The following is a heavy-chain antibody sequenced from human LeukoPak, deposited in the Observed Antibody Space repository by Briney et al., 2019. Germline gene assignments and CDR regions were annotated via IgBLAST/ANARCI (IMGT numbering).Heavy chain of an antibody. CDR1: GFTFGNSA. Sequence: PGGSLRLSCAASGFTFGNSAMSWVRQAPGKGLEWVSVIYSGGSTYYADSVKGRFTISRDNSKNTLYLQMNSLRAEDTAVYYCAKDRLSGSYYYFDYWGQGTLVTVSS. J-gene: IGHJ4*02. CDR3: AKDRLSGSYYYFDY. V-gene: IGHV3-66*01. CDR2: IYSGGST. D-gene: IGHD1-26*01.